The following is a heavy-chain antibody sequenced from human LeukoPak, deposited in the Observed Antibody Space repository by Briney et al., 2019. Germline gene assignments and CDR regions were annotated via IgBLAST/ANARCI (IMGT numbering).Heavy chain of an antibody. V-gene: IGHV4-59*08. Sequence: PSETLSLTCTASGASITSYYWSWIRQPPGKGLEWIGYMYYSGSTNYNPSLKSRVTISVDTSKNQFSLKLSSVTAADTAVYYCARAIGRYYDSSGYQKPYGMDVWGQGTTVTVSS. CDR1: GASITSYY. J-gene: IGHJ6*02. CDR3: ARAIGRYYDSSGYQKPYGMDV. D-gene: IGHD3-22*01. CDR2: MYYSGST.